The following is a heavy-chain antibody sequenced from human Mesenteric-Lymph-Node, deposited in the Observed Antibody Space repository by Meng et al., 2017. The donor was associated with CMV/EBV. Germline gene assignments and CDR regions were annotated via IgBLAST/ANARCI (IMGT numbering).Heavy chain of an antibody. Sequence: GAGLWKPSGTLYRTCSVYGVSFSGYYGSWIRQPPEKGLEWIGEINQSGRTNYNPSLKSRVTIAVDTSKNQFSLKLSSVTAADTAVYYCARHQRWLKSEGGFNYWGQGTLVTVSS. CDR1: GVSFSGYY. J-gene: IGHJ4*02. V-gene: IGHV4-34*01. CDR2: INQSGRT. CDR3: ARHQRWLKSEGGFNY. D-gene: IGHD4-23*01.